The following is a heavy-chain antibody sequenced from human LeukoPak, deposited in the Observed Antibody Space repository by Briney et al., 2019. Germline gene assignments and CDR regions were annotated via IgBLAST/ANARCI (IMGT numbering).Heavy chain of an antibody. J-gene: IGHJ4*02. CDR3: ARVVPLYCSSTSCVDY. CDR2: IIPIFGTA. D-gene: IGHD2-2*01. CDR1: GGTFSSYA. V-gene: IGHV1-69*06. Sequence: SVKVSCKASGGTFSSYAISWVRQAPGQGLEWMGRIIPIFGTANYAQKFQGRVTITADKSTSTAYMELSSLRSEDTAVYYCARVVPLYCSSTSCVDYWGQGTLVTVSS.